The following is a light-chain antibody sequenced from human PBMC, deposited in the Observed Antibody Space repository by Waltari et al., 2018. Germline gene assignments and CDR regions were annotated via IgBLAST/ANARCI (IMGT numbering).Light chain of an antibody. J-gene: IGKJ4*01. V-gene: IGKV4-1*01. CDR1: ESVLYSSNNKNH. CDR3: QQYYNTPLT. Sequence: DIAMTQSPESLAVSLGERATTSCKTSESVLYSSNNKNHLAWFQQKPGQPPRLLLYWASTRESGVPDRFIGSGSETDFTLTVTRLQAEDVAVYYCQQYYNTPLTFGGGTKVEVK. CDR2: WAS.